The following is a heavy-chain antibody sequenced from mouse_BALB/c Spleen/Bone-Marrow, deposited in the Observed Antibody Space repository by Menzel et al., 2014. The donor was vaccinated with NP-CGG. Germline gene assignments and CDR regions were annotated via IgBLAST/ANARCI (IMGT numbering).Heavy chain of an antibody. V-gene: IGHV2-9*02. CDR2: IWAGGST. CDR3: ARVPLFRYGSSYGMDY. J-gene: IGHJ4*01. D-gene: IGHD1-1*01. CDR1: GFSLTSYG. Sequence: VQLQQSGPGLVSPSQRLSITCTVSGFSLTSYGLHWVRQPPGKGLEWLGVIWAGGSTNYNSALMTRLSISKDNSKSQVFLKMNSLQTDDTAMYYCARVPLFRYGSSYGMDYWGQGTSVTVSS.